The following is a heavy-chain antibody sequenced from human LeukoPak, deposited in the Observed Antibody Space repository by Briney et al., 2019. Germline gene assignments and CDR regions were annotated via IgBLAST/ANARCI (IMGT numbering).Heavy chain of an antibody. CDR2: IRYDGSNK. CDR3: AKPLDVGFGEAQWANFDY. V-gene: IGHV3-30*02. Sequence: GGSLRLSCAASGFTFSSYGMHWVRQAPGKGLEWVAFIRYDGSNKYYADSVKGRFTISRDNSKNTLYLQMNSLRAEDTAVYYCAKPLDVGFGEAQWANFDYWGQGTLVTVSS. D-gene: IGHD3-10*01. J-gene: IGHJ4*02. CDR1: GFTFSSYG.